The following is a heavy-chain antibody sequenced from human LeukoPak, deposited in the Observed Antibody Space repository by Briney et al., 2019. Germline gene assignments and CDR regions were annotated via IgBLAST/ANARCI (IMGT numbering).Heavy chain of an antibody. CDR2: INAGNGNT. Sequence: ASVKVSCKASGYTFTSYAMHWVRQAPGQRLEWMGWINAGNGNTKYSQKFQGRVTITRDTSASTAYMELSSLRSEDTAVYYCARDFEVTLGSFDYWGQGTLVTVSS. D-gene: IGHD2-21*02. CDR1: GYTFTSYA. CDR3: ARDFEVTLGSFDY. J-gene: IGHJ4*02. V-gene: IGHV1-3*01.